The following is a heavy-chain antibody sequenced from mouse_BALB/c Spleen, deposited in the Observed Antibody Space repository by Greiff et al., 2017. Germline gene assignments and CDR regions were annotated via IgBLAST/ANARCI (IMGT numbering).Heavy chain of an antibody. Sequence: VQLQQSGPGLVKPSQSLSLTCTVTGYSITSDYAWNWIRQFPGNKLEWMGYISYSGSTSYNPSLKSRISITRDTSKNQFFLQLNSVTTEDTATYYCARGYGSSLDYWGQGTTLTVSS. CDR2: ISYSGST. V-gene: IGHV3-2*02. D-gene: IGHD1-1*01. CDR1: GYSITSDYA. CDR3: ARGYGSSLDY. J-gene: IGHJ2*01.